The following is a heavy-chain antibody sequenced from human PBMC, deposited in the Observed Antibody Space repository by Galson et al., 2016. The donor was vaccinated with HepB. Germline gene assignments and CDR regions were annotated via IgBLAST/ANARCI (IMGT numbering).Heavy chain of an antibody. CDR3: ARMSGGNLRFDP. V-gene: IGHV4-31*03. J-gene: IGHJ5*02. Sequence: TLSLTCTVSGGSISSGGYYWSWIRQHPGKGLEWIGYIYYSGSTHYNPSLKSRVTISVDTSKNQFSLKLSSVTAADTAVYYRARMSGGNLRFDPWGQGTLVTVSS. CDR1: GGSISSGGYY. D-gene: IGHD4-23*01. CDR2: IYYSGST.